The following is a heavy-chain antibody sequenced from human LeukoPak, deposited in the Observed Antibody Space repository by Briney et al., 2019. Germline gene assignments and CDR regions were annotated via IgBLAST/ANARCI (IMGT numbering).Heavy chain of an antibody. CDR3: ARVPRRGIAVAGGGYFDY. CDR1: GYTFTGYY. D-gene: IGHD6-19*01. Sequence: ASVKVSCKASGYTFTGYYMHWVRQAPGQGLEWMGWINPNSGGTNYAQKFQGRVTMTRDTFISTAYMELSRLRSDDTAVYYCARVPRRGIAVAGGGYFDYWGQGTLVTVSS. J-gene: IGHJ4*02. CDR2: INPNSGGT. V-gene: IGHV1-2*02.